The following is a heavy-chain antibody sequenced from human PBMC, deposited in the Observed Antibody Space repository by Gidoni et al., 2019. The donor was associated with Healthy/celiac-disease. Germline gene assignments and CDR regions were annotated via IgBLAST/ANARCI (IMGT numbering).Heavy chain of an antibody. Sequence: EVQLVESGGGLIQPGGSLRLSCAASGFTVSSNYMSWVRQAPGKGLEWVSVIYSGGSTDYADSVKGRFTISRDNSKNTLYLQMNSLRAEDTAVYYCARELHWATNGMDVWGQGTTVTVSS. D-gene: IGHD7-27*01. J-gene: IGHJ6*02. CDR1: GFTVSSNY. CDR2: IYSGGST. V-gene: IGHV3-53*01. CDR3: ARELHWATNGMDV.